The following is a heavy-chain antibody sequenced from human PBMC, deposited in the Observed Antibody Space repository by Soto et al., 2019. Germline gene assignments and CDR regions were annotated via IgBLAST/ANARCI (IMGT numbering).Heavy chain of an antibody. V-gene: IGHV4-59*01. D-gene: IGHD3-3*01. Sequence: SETLSLTCTVSGGSISSYYWSWIRQPPEKGLEWIGYVYSSGRTNYNPSLKSRVTISLDTSKNELALRLSSVTAADSAVYYCARAKSYDFWSSYPRPFFGYYYMDVWGKGTTVT. CDR3: ARAKSYDFWSSYPRPFFGYYYMDV. J-gene: IGHJ6*03. CDR1: GGSISSYY. CDR2: VYSSGRT.